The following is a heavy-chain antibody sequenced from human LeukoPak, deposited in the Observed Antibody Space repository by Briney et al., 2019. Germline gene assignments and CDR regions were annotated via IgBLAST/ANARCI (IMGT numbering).Heavy chain of an antibody. CDR2: IYTDGTT. CDR1: GFIVSGDF. D-gene: IGHD6-25*01. V-gene: IGHV3-66*01. J-gene: IGHJ4*02. Sequence: GGSLRLSCAASGFIVSGDFMSWVRQAPGKGLEWVSVIYTDGTTYYADSVQGRFTISRDNAKNTLYLQMNSLRLEDTAVYYCARENLAAAADYWGQGTVVTVSS. CDR3: ARENLAAAADY.